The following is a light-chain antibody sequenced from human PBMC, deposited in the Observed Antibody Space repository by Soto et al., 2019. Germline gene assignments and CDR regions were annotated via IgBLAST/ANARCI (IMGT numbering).Light chain of an antibody. CDR2: DGT. J-gene: IGLJ2*01. CDR3: CSSAGNLV. CDR1: SSHVGGYNF. V-gene: IGLV2-23*01. Sequence: QSALTQPSSVSGSPGQSITISCSRTSSHVGGYNFVSWYPQHPGKAPKLLIYDGTKRPSGVSNRFSGYQSGNTASLTISGLQAEDEADYYCCSSAGNLVFGGGTKVTVL.